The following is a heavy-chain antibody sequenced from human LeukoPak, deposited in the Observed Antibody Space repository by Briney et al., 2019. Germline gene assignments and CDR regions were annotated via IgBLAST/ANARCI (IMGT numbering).Heavy chain of an antibody. J-gene: IGHJ5*02. CDR1: GYTFSNYG. V-gene: IGHV1-18*04. CDR3: VKDWNILTGRNCFDP. Sequence: ASVKVSCKASGYTFSNYGISWVRQAPGQGLEWVGWVSSYNGDTNYAQRFQGGVTMSTDTSTSTAFMELRSLRFDDTAIYYCVKDWNILTGRNCFDPWGQGTLVTVSS. D-gene: IGHD3-9*01. CDR2: VSSYNGDT.